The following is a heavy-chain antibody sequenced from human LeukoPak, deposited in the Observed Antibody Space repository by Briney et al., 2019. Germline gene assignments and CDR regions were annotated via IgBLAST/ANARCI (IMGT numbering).Heavy chain of an antibody. J-gene: IGHJ3*02. Sequence: GGSLRLSCAASGFVFTNYNLNWVRRAPGKGLEWISSISGGSTYIYYADAVRGRFTISRDNAKNSLYLQMNNLRGEDTAVYYCAREMAREGAFDIWGQGTMVTVSS. CDR1: GFVFTNYN. D-gene: IGHD5-24*01. CDR3: AREMAREGAFDI. V-gene: IGHV3-21*01. CDR2: ISGGSTYI.